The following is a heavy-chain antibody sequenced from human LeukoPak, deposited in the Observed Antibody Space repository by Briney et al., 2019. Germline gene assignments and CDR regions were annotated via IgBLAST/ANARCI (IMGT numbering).Heavy chain of an antibody. D-gene: IGHD3-22*01. CDR3: ARDRDSSGLYFDY. CDR2: IYYSGST. CDR1: GGSISSYY. J-gene: IGHJ4*02. V-gene: IGHV4-59*01. Sequence: PSETLSLTCTVSGGSISSYYWSWIRQPPGKGLEWIGYIYYSGSTNYNPSLKSRVTISVDTSKNQFSLKLSSVTAADTAVYYCARDRDSSGLYFDYWGQGTLVTVSS.